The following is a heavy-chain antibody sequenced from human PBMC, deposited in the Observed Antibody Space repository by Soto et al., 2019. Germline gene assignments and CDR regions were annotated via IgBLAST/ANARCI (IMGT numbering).Heavy chain of an antibody. V-gene: IGHV3-30*04. J-gene: IGHJ5*02. D-gene: IGHD1-26*01. CDR2: ISYDGSNK. CDR3: AKSGSYSRWFDP. CDR1: GFTFSSYA. Sequence: GGSLRLSCAASGFTFSSYAMHWVRQAPGKGLAWVAVISYDGSNKYYADSVKGRFTISRDNSKNTLYLQMNSLRAEDTAGCYCAKSGSYSRWFDPWGQGTLVTVSS.